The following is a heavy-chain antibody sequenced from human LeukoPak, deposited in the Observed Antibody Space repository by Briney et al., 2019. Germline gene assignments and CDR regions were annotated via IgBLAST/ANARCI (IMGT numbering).Heavy chain of an antibody. Sequence: GGSLRLSCAASGFTFSSYGMHWVRQAPGKGLEWVAFIRYDGSNKYYADSVKGRFTISRDNSKNTLYLQMNSLRDEDTAVYYRAKVDGSGRYMDVWGKGTTVTISS. J-gene: IGHJ6*03. CDR1: GFTFSSYG. CDR3: AKVDGSGRYMDV. V-gene: IGHV3-30*02. CDR2: IRYDGSNK. D-gene: IGHD6-19*01.